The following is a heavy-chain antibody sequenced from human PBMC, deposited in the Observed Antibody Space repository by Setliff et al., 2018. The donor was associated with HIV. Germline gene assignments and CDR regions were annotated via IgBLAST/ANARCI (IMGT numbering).Heavy chain of an antibody. J-gene: IGHJ6*03. CDR2: IYYSGTT. Sequence: SETLSLTCTVFGDSITSPDYYWAWIRQPPGKGLEWIGNIYYSGTTDYNPSLKSRVTIGVDTSKNQFSLNLSAVTAADTAVYYCARGSVFWDRGNHYQYMDVWATGTTVTVSS. D-gene: IGHD3-10*01. V-gene: IGHV4-39*07. CDR1: GDSITSPDYY. CDR3: ARGSVFWDRGNHYQYMDV.